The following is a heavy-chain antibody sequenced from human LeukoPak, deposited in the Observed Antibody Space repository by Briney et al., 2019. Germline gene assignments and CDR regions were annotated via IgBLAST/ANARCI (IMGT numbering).Heavy chain of an antibody. Sequence: PGGSLRLSCAASGFTFSDYDMHWVREPTGKGLEWGAAIGTAGDTYYTGSAKGRVTISRGNAKNSLYLQRHSLRAGDTAVYYCARVAKERVGGVYYFDYWGQGTLVTVSS. CDR2: IGTAGDT. D-gene: IGHD1-1*01. V-gene: IGHV3-13*01. CDR3: ARVAKERVGGVYYFDY. J-gene: IGHJ4*02. CDR1: GFTFSDYD.